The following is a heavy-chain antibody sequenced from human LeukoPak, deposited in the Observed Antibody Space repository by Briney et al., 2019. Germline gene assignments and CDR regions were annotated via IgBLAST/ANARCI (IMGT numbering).Heavy chain of an antibody. V-gene: IGHV4-61*10. J-gene: IGHJ3*02. CDR2: IYYSGST. CDR3: ARDFLRGCSSTSCHDAFDI. CDR1: GGSLSSGYYY. Sequence: SETLSLTCTVSGGSLSSGYYYWSWIRQPAGKGLEWIGYIYYSGSTNYNPSLKSRVTISVDTSKNQFSLKLSSVTAADTAVYYCARDFLRGCSSTSCHDAFDIWGQGTMVTVSS. D-gene: IGHD2-2*01.